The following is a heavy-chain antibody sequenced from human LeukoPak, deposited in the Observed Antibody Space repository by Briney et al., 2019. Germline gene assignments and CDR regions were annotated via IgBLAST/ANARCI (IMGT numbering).Heavy chain of an antibody. CDR1: GGSISSGGYY. CDR2: IYHSGST. D-gene: IGHD1-26*01. V-gene: IGHV4-30-2*01. Sequence: SETLSLTCTVSGGSISSGGYYWSWIRQPPGKGLEWIGYIYHSGSTYYNPSLKSRVTISVDRSKNQFSLKLSSVAAADTAVYYCARRIVGASGGFDPWGQGTLVTVSS. CDR3: ARRIVGASGGFDP. J-gene: IGHJ5*02.